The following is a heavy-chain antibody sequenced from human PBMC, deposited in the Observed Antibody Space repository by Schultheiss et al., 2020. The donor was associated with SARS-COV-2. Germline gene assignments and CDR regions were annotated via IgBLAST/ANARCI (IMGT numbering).Heavy chain of an antibody. V-gene: IGHV3-48*01. D-gene: IGHD3-3*01. Sequence: GGSLRLSCAASGFTFSSYAMSWVRQAPGKGLEWVSYISSSGSTIYYADSVKGRLTISRDNAKNSLYLQVNSLRAEDMTVYYCVRGSITIFGVVIIHYFDYWGQGTLVTVSS. J-gene: IGHJ4*02. CDR3: VRGSITIFGVVIIHYFDY. CDR2: ISSSGSTI. CDR1: GFTFSSYA.